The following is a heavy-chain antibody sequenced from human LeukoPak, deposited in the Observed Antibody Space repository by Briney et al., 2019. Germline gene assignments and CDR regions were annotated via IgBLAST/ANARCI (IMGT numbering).Heavy chain of an antibody. CDR3: ANEIRPNDY. CDR1: EFDFSTHA. D-gene: IGHD4-17*01. CDR2: ISISGTKT. Sequence: PGGSLRLSCAASEFDFSTHAMTWVRQAPGKGLEWVSAISISGTKTYYADSVKGRFTISSDNSKNTLYLQMYSLRAEDTAVYYCANEIRPNDYWGQGTLVTVSS. V-gene: IGHV3-23*01. J-gene: IGHJ4*02.